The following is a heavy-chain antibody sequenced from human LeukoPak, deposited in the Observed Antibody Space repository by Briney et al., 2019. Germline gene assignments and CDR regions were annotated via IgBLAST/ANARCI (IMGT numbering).Heavy chain of an antibody. CDR1: GYTFTGYY. J-gene: IGHJ4*02. Sequence: GASVTVSCKASGYTFTGYYMHWVRQAPGQGLEWMGRINPNSGGTNYAQKSQGRVTMTRDTSISTAYMELSRLRSDDTAVYYCARERAVQGYCSGGSCYINDYWGQGTLVTVSS. V-gene: IGHV1-2*06. D-gene: IGHD2-15*01. CDR2: INPNSGGT. CDR3: ARERAVQGYCSGGSCYINDY.